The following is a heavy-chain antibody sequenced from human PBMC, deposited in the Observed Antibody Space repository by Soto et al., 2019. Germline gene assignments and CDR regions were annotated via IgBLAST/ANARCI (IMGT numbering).Heavy chain of an antibody. CDR1: GYTFNTYF. CDR2: ISPHNGNT. Sequence: HVQLVQSGGELKKPGASVKVSCNTSGYTFNTYFITWVRQAPGQGLEWMGWISPHNGNTNYAEKFQGRVTMTADTITKTAYMELRNLRIDDTAVYYCARDTGTSIDYWGQGTPVTVSS. J-gene: IGHJ4*02. CDR3: ARDTGTSIDY. V-gene: IGHV1-18*01.